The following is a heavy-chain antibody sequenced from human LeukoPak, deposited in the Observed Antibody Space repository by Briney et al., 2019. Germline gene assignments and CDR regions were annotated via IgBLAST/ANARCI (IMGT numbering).Heavy chain of an antibody. V-gene: IGHV4-30-4*07. CDR1: GGSISTGGYS. Sequence: SETLSLTCAVSGGSISTGGYSWSWIRQPPGKTLEWIGYIYDSGRAYYNPSLKSRVTISMDTSSNHFSLKLRSVTAADTAVYYCVRDIYDDNNWGQGTLVTVSS. CDR3: VRDIYDDNN. D-gene: IGHD3-16*01. CDR2: IYDSGRA. J-gene: IGHJ4*02.